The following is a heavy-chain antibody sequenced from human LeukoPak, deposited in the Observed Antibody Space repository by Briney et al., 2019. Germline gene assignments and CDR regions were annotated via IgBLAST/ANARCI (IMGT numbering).Heavy chain of an antibody. CDR3: AREDPGGAFDV. J-gene: IGHJ3*01. D-gene: IGHD3-16*01. CDR1: GYTFTTYA. Sequence: GASVKVSCKASGYTFTTYAISWVRQAPGQGLVWMGWIGTYNGNPDYAQNLQGRVTMTTDTSTSTAYMELRNLKSDDTAVYYCAREDPGGAFDVWGRGTMVTVSS. CDR2: IGTYNGNP. V-gene: IGHV1-18*01.